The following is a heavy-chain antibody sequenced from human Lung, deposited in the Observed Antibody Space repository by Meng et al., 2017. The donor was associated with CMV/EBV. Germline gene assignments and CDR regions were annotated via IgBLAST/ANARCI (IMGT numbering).Heavy chain of an antibody. V-gene: IGHV4-34*01. Sequence: QVQLQQWGAGLLKPSETLSLTCAVYGGSFSGYYWTWIRQPPGKGLEWIGEINHSGSTNYNPSLKSRVTISVDTPKNQFSLKLSSVTAADTAVYYCAAIAYCGGDCYSHGADYFDYWGQGTLVTVSS. CDR1: GGSFSGYY. D-gene: IGHD2-21*02. CDR3: AAIAYCGGDCYSHGADYFDY. CDR2: INHSGST. J-gene: IGHJ4*02.